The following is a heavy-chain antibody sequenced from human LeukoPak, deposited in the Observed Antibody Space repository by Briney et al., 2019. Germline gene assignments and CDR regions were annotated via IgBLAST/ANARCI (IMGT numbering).Heavy chain of an antibody. V-gene: IGHV1-8*01. CDR1: GYTFTSYD. Sequence: ASVKVSCKASGYTFTSYDINWVRQATGHGLEWMGWMNPNSSNTGYAQKFQGRVTMTRNTSISTAYMELSSLRSEDTAVYYCARGRYYDSSGKFDYWGQGTLVTVSS. CDR2: MNPNSSNT. CDR3: ARGRYYDSSGKFDY. D-gene: IGHD3-22*01. J-gene: IGHJ4*02.